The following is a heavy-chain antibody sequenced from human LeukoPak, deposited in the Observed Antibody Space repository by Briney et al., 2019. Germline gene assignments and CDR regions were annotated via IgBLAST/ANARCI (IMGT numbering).Heavy chain of an antibody. CDR1: GGSISGYY. Sequence: SETLSLTCTVSGGSISGYYWSWLRQPPGKGLEWIGYIYSSGSTNYSPSLESRVTISVDTSKNQFSLKLSSVTAADTAVYYCARERYSSSWYIDYWGQGTLVTISS. D-gene: IGHD6-13*01. V-gene: IGHV4-59*13. J-gene: IGHJ4*02. CDR3: ARERYSSSWYIDY. CDR2: IYSSGST.